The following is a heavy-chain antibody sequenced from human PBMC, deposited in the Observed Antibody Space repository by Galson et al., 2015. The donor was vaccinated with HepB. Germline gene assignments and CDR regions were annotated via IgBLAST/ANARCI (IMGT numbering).Heavy chain of an antibody. J-gene: IGHJ6*02. CDR2: IGTAGDT. V-gene: IGHV3-13*01. D-gene: IGHD1-7*01. CDR3: AREKGLEGNSYYYYGMDV. Sequence: SLRLSCAASGFTFSSYDMHWVRQATGKGLEWVSAIGTAGDTYYPGSVKGRFTISRENAKNSLYLQMNNLRAGDTAVYYCAREKGLEGNSYYYYGMDVWGQGTTVTVSS. CDR1: GFTFSSYD.